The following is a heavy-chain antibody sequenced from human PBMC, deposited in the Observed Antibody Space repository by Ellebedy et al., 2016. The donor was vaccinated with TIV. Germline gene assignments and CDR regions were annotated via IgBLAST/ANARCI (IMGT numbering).Heavy chain of an antibody. CDR1: GFSFRTYG. CDR3: VRDYGGDSGWLDY. CDR2: IWYDGSGE. D-gene: IGHD2-21*02. V-gene: IGHV3-33*01. J-gene: IGHJ4*02. Sequence: GESLKISCEASGFSFRTYGMHWVRQAPGKGLEWVAVIWYDGSGELYADSVKGRFTISRDAAKNTLHLHTNNLRVEDTAVYYCVRDYGGDSGWLDYWGQGTLVIVSS.